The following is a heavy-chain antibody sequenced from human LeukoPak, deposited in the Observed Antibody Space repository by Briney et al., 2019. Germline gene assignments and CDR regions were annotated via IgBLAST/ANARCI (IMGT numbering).Heavy chain of an antibody. D-gene: IGHD5-12*01. CDR3: ARPGGWLSESRNWFDP. J-gene: IGHJ5*02. CDR1: GGSISSTRYY. CDR2: INHSGST. Sequence: SETLSLTCTVSGGSISSTRYYWGWIRQPPGKGLEWIGEINHSGSTNYNPSLKSRVTISVDTSKNQFSLKLSSVTAADTAVYYCARPGGWLSESRNWFDPWGQGTLVTVSS. V-gene: IGHV4-39*07.